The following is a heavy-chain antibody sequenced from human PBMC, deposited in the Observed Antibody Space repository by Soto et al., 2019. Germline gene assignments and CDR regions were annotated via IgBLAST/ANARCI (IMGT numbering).Heavy chain of an antibody. V-gene: IGHV1-69*01. CDR2: IIPIFGTA. J-gene: IGHJ6*02. Sequence: QVQLVQSGAEVKKPGSSVKVSCKASGGTFSSYAISWVRQAPGQGLEWMGGIIPIFGTANYAQKFQGRVTITADESTSTAYMELSSLRSEDTAVYYCARGRVEKGYSDGAHVDYYGMDVWGQGTTVTVSS. CDR1: GGTFSSYA. D-gene: IGHD5-18*01. CDR3: ARGRVEKGYSDGAHVDYYGMDV.